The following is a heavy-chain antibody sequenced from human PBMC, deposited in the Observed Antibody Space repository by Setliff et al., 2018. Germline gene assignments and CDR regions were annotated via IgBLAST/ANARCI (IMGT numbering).Heavy chain of an antibody. CDR2: INPNSGGT. V-gene: IGHV1-18*01. Sequence: ASVKVSCKAAGYTFISYGLTWVRQAPGQGLEWMGWINPNSGGTNYAQKLQGRVTMTTDTSTSTAYMELRSLRSDDTAVYYCARAPKAARRYYYYMDVWGKGTTVTVS. D-gene: IGHD6-6*01. J-gene: IGHJ6*03. CDR1: GYTFISYG. CDR3: ARAPKAARRYYYYMDV.